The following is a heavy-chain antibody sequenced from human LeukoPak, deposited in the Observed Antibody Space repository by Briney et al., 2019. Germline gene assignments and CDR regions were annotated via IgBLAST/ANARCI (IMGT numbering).Heavy chain of an antibody. J-gene: IGHJ4*02. CDR2: ISGSGDST. V-gene: IGHV3-23*01. D-gene: IGHD4-23*01. CDR3: ATFSYAGNAGGSVGY. CDR1: KFNFA. Sequence: GGSLRLSCVASKFNFAMSWVRQTAGKGLEWVSAISGSGDSTFYRDSVKGRFTISRDTSKNTVYLQMNSLRTDDTAVYYCATFSYAGNAGGSVGYWGQGTLVTVSS.